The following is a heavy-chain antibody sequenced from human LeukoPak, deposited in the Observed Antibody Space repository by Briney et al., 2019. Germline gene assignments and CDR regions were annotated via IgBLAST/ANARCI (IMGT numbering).Heavy chain of an antibody. CDR2: IQYDSSEK. CDR1: GLTFTFSTSG. J-gene: IGHJ4*02. CDR3: AREGGTIEIGEFDY. V-gene: IGHV3-30*02. Sequence: GGSLRLSCAASGLTFTFSTSGIHCVRQAPGKGLVWVAFIQYDSSEKYYADSVKGRCTTSRDNSKNTVYLQMNSLTGEDTAIYYCAREGGTIEIGEFDYWGQGTLVTVSS. D-gene: IGHD3-16*02.